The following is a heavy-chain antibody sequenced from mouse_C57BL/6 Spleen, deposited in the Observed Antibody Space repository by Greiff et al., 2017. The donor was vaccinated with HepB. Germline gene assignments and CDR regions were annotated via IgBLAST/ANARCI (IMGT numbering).Heavy chain of an antibody. V-gene: IGHV1-18*01. CDR2: INPNNGGT. Sequence: EVKLMESGPELVKPGASVKIPCKASGYTFTDYNMDWVKQSHGKSLEWIGDINPNNGGTIYNQKFKGKATLTVDKSSSTAYMELRSLTSEDTAVYYCAREVDGSGAMDYWGQGTSVTVSS. CDR1: GYTFTDYN. CDR3: AREVDGSGAMDY. D-gene: IGHD2-3*01. J-gene: IGHJ4*01.